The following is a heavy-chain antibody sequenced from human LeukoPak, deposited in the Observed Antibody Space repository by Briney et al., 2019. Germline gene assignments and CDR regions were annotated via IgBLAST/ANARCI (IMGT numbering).Heavy chain of an antibody. CDR3: ARDCGSSSCPIRH. Sequence: ASVKVSCKASGYNFIDYYIHWVRQAPGQGLEWMGWISAYNGNTNYAQKLQGRVTMTTDTSTSTAYMELRSLRSDDTAVYYCARDCGSSSCPIRHWGQGTLVTVSS. J-gene: IGHJ4*02. CDR2: ISAYNGNT. CDR1: GYNFIDYY. V-gene: IGHV1-18*04. D-gene: IGHD6-6*01.